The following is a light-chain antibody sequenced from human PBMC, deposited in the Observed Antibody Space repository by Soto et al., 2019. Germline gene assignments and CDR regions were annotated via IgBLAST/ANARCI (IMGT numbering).Light chain of an antibody. CDR3: QQYGSSPRT. J-gene: IGKJ4*01. V-gene: IGKV3-20*01. Sequence: EIVLTQSPGTLSLSPGERATLSCRASQSVSSSYLAWYQQKPGQAPRLLIYGASSRATGNPDRFSGSGSGTDFTLTISRLEPEDFAVYYCQQYGSSPRTFGGGTKVEIK. CDR1: QSVSSSY. CDR2: GAS.